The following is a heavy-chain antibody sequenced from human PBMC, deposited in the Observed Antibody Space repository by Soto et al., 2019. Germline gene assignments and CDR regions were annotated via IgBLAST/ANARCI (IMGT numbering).Heavy chain of an antibody. D-gene: IGHD3-16*01. V-gene: IGHV1-18*01. CDR3: VRDSNGYGRRLVDYCYGMDV. CDR1: GYDFPGYG. Sequence: QVQLVQSGAAVKRPGASVKVSCKTSGYDFPGYGISWVRQAPGPGLEWRGWLSAYKGDTKHGQQLQGRVTLTTDKSTTTAYMELRSLRSDDTATYYCVRDSNGYGRRLVDYCYGMDVLGQGTTVLVSS. J-gene: IGHJ6*02. CDR2: LSAYKGDT.